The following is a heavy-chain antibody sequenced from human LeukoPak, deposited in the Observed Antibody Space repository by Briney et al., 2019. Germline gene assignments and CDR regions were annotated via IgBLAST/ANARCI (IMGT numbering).Heavy chain of an antibody. V-gene: IGHV3-20*04. CDR3: AKGEIFTIFGVVID. CDR2: LNWNGGST. Sequence: GGSLTLSCAASGFTFDDYGMRWLPPAPGKGLEWVSGLNWNGGSTGYADSVKGRFTISRDNAKNSLYLQMNSLRAEDMALYYCAKGEIFTIFGVVIDWGQGTLVTVSS. J-gene: IGHJ4*02. D-gene: IGHD3-3*01. CDR1: GFTFDDYG.